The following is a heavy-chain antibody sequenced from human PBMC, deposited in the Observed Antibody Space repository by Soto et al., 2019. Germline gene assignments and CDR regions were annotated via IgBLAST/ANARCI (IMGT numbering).Heavy chain of an antibody. CDR3: ARAYHYYYDSSGTYDY. J-gene: IGHJ4*02. V-gene: IGHV4-30-4*01. D-gene: IGHD3-22*01. CDR1: GGSISSGDYY. CDR2: IYYSGST. Sequence: QVQLQESGPGLVKPSQTLSLTCTVSGGSISSGDYYWSWIRQPPGKGLEWIGYIYYSGSTYYNPSLKSRVTISVDTSKNQFSLKLSSVTAADTAVYYCARAYHYYYDSSGTYDYWGQGNLVTVSS.